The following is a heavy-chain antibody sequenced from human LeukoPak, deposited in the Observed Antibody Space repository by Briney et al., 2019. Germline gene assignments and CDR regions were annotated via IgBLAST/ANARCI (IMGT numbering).Heavy chain of an antibody. Sequence: ASVKVSCKASGYTFISYGINWVRQAPGQGLEWMGWISGYNGNTNYAQNLQGRVTMTRDTSTSTAYMELRSLRSDDTAVYCCARELGGAGSYFFPYYGMDVWGQGTTVTVSS. D-gene: IGHD3-10*01. J-gene: IGHJ6*02. CDR3: ARELGGAGSYFFPYYGMDV. V-gene: IGHV1-18*01. CDR2: ISGYNGNT. CDR1: GYTFISYG.